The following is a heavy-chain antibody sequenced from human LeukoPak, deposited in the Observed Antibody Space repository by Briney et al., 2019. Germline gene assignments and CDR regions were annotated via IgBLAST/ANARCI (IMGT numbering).Heavy chain of an antibody. CDR3: STGPGHAFDI. Sequence: PGGSPRLSCAASGFTFSSYWMHWVRQVPGKGLVWVSRINSDGSSTSYADSVKGRFTISRDNAKNTLYVQMNSLRAEDTAVYYCSTGPGHAFDIWGRGTMVTVSS. CDR1: GFTFSSYW. CDR2: INSDGSST. J-gene: IGHJ3*02. V-gene: IGHV3-74*01. D-gene: IGHD1-14*01.